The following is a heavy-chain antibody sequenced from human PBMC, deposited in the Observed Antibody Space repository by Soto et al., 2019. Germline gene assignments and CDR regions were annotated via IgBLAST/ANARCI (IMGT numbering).Heavy chain of an antibody. J-gene: IGHJ4*02. V-gene: IGHV3-48*01. CDR3: ARDDILTGYFTFDY. CDR2: ISSSSSTI. CDR1: GFTFSSYG. D-gene: IGHD3-9*01. Sequence: TGGSLRLSCAASGFTFSSYGMHWVRQAPGKGLEWVSYISSSSSTIYYADSVKGRFTISRDNAKNSLYLQMNSLRAEDTAVYYCARDDILTGYFTFDYWGQGTLVTVSS.